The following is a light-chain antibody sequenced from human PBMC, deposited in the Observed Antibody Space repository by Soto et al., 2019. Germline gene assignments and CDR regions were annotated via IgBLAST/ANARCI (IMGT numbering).Light chain of an antibody. J-gene: IGKJ1*01. CDR2: AAS. CDR3: QQLNSYPWT. V-gene: IGKV1-9*01. Sequence: IQLTQSPSSLSASVGDRVTITCRASQGISSYLAWYQQKPGKAPKLLLYAASTLQSGVPSRFSGSGSGTDFTLTISSLQPEDFATYSCQQLNSYPWTFGQGTKVEIK. CDR1: QGISSY.